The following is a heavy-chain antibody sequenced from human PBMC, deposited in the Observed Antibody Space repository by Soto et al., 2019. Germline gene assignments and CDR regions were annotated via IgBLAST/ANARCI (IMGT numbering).Heavy chain of an antibody. V-gene: IGHV3-23*01. CDR2: ISGSGGST. Sequence: HPGGSLRLSCAASGFTFSSYAMSWVRQAPGKGLEWVSAISGSGGSTYYADSVKGRFTISRDNSKNTLYLQMNSLRAEDTAVYYCAKYLSWYDYYYYGMDVWGQGTTVTVSS. D-gene: IGHD6-13*01. CDR1: GFTFSSYA. CDR3: AKYLSWYDYYYYGMDV. J-gene: IGHJ6*02.